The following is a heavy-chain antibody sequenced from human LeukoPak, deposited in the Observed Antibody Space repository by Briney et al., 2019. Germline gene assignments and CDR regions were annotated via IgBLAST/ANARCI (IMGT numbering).Heavy chain of an antibody. V-gene: IGHV3-7*01. J-gene: IGHJ4*02. CDR1: GFIFSTYW. Sequence: GGSLRLSCAASGFIFSTYWMSWVRQAPGKGLEWVANIKQDGSEKYCVDSVKGRFTISRDNAKNSLFLQMNSLRFEDTAVYYCARFGGPMVRNFDFWGQGTLVTVSS. CDR3: ARFGGPMVRNFDF. CDR2: IKQDGSEK. D-gene: IGHD3-10*01.